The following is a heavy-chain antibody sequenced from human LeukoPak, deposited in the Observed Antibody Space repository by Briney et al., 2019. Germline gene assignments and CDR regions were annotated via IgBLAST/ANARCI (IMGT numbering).Heavy chain of an antibody. J-gene: IGHJ4*02. Sequence: PSETLSLTCAVYGGSFSGYYWSWIRQPPGKGLEWIGEINHSGSTNYNPSLKSRVTISVDTSKNQFSLKLSSVTAADTAVYYCARTAYYYDSSGYWPSPYYFDYWGQGTLVTVSS. CDR3: ARTAYYYDSSGYWPSPYYFDY. V-gene: IGHV4-34*01. D-gene: IGHD3-22*01. CDR2: INHSGST. CDR1: GGSFSGYY.